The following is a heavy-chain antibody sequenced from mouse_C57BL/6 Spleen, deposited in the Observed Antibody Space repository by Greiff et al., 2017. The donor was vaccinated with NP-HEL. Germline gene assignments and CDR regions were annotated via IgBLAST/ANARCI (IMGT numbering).Heavy chain of an antibody. CDR2: IYPRSGNT. V-gene: IGHV1-81*01. D-gene: IGHD1-1*01. J-gene: IGHJ1*03. CDR1: GYTFTSYG. Sequence: QVQLQQSGAELARPGASVKLSCKASGYTFTSYGISWVKQRTGQGLEWIGEIYPRSGNTYYNEKFKGKATLTADKSSSTAYMELRSLTSEDSAVYVCARREDYGSSYDWYFDVWGTGTTVTVSS. CDR3: ARREDYGSSYDWYFDV.